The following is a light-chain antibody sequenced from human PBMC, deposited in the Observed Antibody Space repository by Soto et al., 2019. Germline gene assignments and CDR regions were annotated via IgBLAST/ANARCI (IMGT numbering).Light chain of an antibody. CDR2: GAS. CDR1: QSVNTN. Sequence: EIVMTQSPATLSVSPGERATLSCRTSQSVNTNLAWYQLKPGQAPRLLIYGASTRATGIPARFSGSGSGTEFTLSITSLQSEDFELYYCQHYDNWPRTCGQGTKGDIK. V-gene: IGKV3-15*01. CDR3: QHYDNWPRT. J-gene: IGKJ2*01.